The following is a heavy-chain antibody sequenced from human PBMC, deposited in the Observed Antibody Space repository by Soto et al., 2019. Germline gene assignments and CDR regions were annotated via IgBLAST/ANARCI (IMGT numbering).Heavy chain of an antibody. CDR3: VRQVGAVTVFDH. J-gene: IGHJ4*02. CDR2: VDYTGNT. CDR1: FASADSTGSY. D-gene: IGHD1-26*01. Sequence: TLCLTCDVFFASADSTGSYWGWIRHPPGKRREWIGSVDYTGNTNYNPSLVSRAVISVDATKNQFFLTLSSVTAADIEHSYCVRQVGAVTVFDHWGQGSLVTVPS. V-gene: IGHV4-39*01.